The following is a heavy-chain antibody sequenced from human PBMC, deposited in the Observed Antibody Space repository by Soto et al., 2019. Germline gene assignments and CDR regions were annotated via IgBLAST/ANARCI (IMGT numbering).Heavy chain of an antibody. J-gene: IGHJ6*02. CDR2: ISSSGSTI. V-gene: IGHV3-48*03. CDR3: ARDRDYYYYGMDV. Sequence: PGGSLRLSCAASGFTFSSYEMNWVRQAPGKGLEWVSYISSSGSTIYYADSVKGRFTISRDNAKNSLYLQMNSLRAEDTAVYYCARDRDYYYYGMDVWGQGTTVTVSS. CDR1: GFTFSSYE. D-gene: IGHD3-10*01.